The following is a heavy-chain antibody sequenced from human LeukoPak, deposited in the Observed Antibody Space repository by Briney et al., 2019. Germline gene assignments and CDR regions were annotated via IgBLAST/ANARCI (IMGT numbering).Heavy chain of an antibody. CDR1: GFTFRNYA. V-gene: IGHV3-23*01. CDR2: ISDSGGVI. J-gene: IGHJ4*02. CDR3: AKRLRDGYNSPIDF. Sequence: GGSLRLSCAASGFTFRNYAMNWVRQAPGKGLEWVSGISDSGGVIDYADSVKGRFTISRDTSKKTLHLQMNSLRAEDTAVYYCAKRLRDGYNSPIDFWGQGTLVTVSS. D-gene: IGHD5-24*01.